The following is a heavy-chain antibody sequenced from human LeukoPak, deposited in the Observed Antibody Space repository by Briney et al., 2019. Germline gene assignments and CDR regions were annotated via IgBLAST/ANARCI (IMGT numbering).Heavy chain of an antibody. D-gene: IGHD6-19*01. CDR3: AKSGWLDN. CDR1: GFTFSIIG. Sequence: GGSLRLSCAASGFTFSIIGMSWVRQAPGKGLEWVSTINEGGEDTYYANSVKGRFTVSRDNSGNTLYLQMNSLRVEDTAVYYCAKSGWLDNLGQGTLVTVSS. CDR2: INEGGEDT. V-gene: IGHV3-23*01. J-gene: IGHJ4*02.